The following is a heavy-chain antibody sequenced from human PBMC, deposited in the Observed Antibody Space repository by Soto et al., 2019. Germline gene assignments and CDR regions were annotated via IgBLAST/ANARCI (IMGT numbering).Heavy chain of an antibody. CDR3: ARDRWVGYCISTSCPRPYYYGMDV. J-gene: IGHJ6*02. CDR1: GGTFSSYA. CDR2: IIPIFGTA. Sequence: SVKVSCKASGGTFSSYAISWVRQAPGQGLEWMGGIIPIFGTANYAQKFQGRVTITADESTSTAYMELSSLRSEDTAVYYCARDRWVGYCISTSCPRPYYYGMDVWGQGTTVTVSS. D-gene: IGHD2-2*01. V-gene: IGHV1-69*13.